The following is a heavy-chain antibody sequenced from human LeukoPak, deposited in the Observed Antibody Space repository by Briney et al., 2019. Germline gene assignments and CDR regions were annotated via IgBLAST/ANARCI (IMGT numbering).Heavy chain of an antibody. J-gene: IGHJ1*01. V-gene: IGHV4-31*03. CDR2: IYYSGST. Sequence: SQTLSLTCTVSGDSINSGGSYWSWIRQHPGRGLEWIGYIYYSGSTYYNPSLRSRVTISLDTSKKQFSLKLSSATAADTAVYYCASQANYYDSSGYFHHWGQGTLVTVVS. D-gene: IGHD3-22*01. CDR3: ASQANYYDSSGYFHH. CDR1: GDSINSGGSY.